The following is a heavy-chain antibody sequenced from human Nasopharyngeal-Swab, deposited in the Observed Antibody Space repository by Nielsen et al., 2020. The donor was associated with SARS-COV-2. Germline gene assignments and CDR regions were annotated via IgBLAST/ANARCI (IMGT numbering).Heavy chain of an antibody. V-gene: IGHV4-31*11. D-gene: IGHD3-3*01. J-gene: IGHJ4*02. CDR1: SGSFSGYY. CDR2: IYYSGST. Sequence: SETLSLTCAVYSGSFSGYYWSWIRQHPGKGLEWIGYIYYSGSTYYNPSLKSQVTISVDTSKNQFSLKLSSVTAADTAVYYCARGGTIFGVVTRGLDYWGQGTLVTVSS. CDR3: ARGGTIFGVVTRGLDY.